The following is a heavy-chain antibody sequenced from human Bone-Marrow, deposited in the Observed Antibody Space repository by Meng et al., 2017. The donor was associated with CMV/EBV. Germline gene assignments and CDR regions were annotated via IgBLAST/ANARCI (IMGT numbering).Heavy chain of an antibody. CDR2: FKSKSVGGTK. CDR3: TTSLRFLEWFLVDYYYYGMDV. Sequence: ETLSLTCTVSGGSISSSNWWSWVRQPPGKGLEWIARFKSKSVGGTKDYAAPVKGRFTISRDDSKNTLYLQMNSLKTEDTAVYYCTTSLRFLEWFLVDYYYYGMDVWGQGTTVTVSS. J-gene: IGHJ6*02. CDR1: GGSISSSNW. D-gene: IGHD3-3*01. V-gene: IGHV3-15*01.